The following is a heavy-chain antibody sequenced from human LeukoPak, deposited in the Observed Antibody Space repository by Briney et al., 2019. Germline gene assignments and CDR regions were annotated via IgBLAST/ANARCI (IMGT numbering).Heavy chain of an antibody. Sequence: GGSLRLSCAVSGFTVSGNYMSWVRQAPGKGLEWVSLIYSGGTTYYADSVKGRFTISRDNSKNTLYLQMNSLRAEDTAVYYCARELGKEIFGVVSFYFDYWGQGTLVTVSS. CDR2: IYSGGTT. D-gene: IGHD3-3*01. CDR3: ARELGKEIFGVVSFYFDY. J-gene: IGHJ4*02. V-gene: IGHV3-53*01. CDR1: GFTVSGNY.